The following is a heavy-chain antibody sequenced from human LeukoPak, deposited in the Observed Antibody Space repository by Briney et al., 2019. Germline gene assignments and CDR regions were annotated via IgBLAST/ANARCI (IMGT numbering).Heavy chain of an antibody. CDR2: IYTSGST. CDR1: GGSISSYY. Sequence: SETLSLTCPVSGGSISSYYWSWIRQPAGKGLEWIGRIYTSGSTNYNPSLKSRVTMSVDTSKNQFSLKLSSVTAADTAVYYCARDIGYYDSSGYPRDAFDIWGQGTMVTVSS. V-gene: IGHV4-4*07. CDR3: ARDIGYYDSSGYPRDAFDI. D-gene: IGHD3-22*01. J-gene: IGHJ3*02.